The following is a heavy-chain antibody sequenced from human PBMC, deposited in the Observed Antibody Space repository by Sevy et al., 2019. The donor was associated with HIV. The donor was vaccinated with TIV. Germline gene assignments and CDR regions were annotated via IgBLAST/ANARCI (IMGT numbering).Heavy chain of an antibody. J-gene: IGHJ6*02. CDR3: ARDRGPPGYTRFYGMDV. D-gene: IGHD5-18*01. CDR2: ISSSSSYI. CDR1: GFPFGSYE. V-gene: IGHV3-21*01. Sequence: GGSLRLSCTASGFPFGSYEMNWVRQAPGKGLEWVSSISSSSSYIYYADSVKGRFTISRDNAKNSLYLQMNSLRAEDTAVYYCARDRGPPGYTRFYGMDVWGQGTTVTVSS.